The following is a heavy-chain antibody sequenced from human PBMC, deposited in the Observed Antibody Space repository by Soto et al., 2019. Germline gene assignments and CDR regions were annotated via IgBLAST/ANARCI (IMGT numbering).Heavy chain of an antibody. D-gene: IGHD3-22*01. CDR1: GFSLSTSGVG. J-gene: IGHJ1*01. CDR2: IYWDDDK. CDR3: AHLYDSSGYYWANEYFQH. Sequence: SGPTLVNPTQTLTLTCTFSGFSLSTSGVGVGWIRQPPGMALEWLALIYWDDDKRYSPSLKSRLTITKDTSKNQVVLTMTNMDPVDTATYYCAHLYDSSGYYWANEYFQHWGQGTLVTVSS. V-gene: IGHV2-5*02.